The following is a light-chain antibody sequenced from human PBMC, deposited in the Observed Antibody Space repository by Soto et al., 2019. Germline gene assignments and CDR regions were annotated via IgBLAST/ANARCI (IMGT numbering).Light chain of an antibody. CDR1: QSVTNY. J-gene: IGKJ1*01. Sequence: IVLTNSPDTLSFSPGERATLNCRASQSVTNYIAWYQQRPGQAPRLLIYDASNRATGVPARFSGSRSGTDFTLTISDLEPADFGLYYCQQRLNWPPGFGQGTKVDTK. CDR3: QQRLNWPPG. V-gene: IGKV3-11*01. CDR2: DAS.